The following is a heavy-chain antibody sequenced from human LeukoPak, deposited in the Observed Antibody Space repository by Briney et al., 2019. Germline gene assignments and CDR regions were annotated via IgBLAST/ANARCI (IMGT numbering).Heavy chain of an antibody. V-gene: IGHV3-30-3*01. J-gene: IGHJ4*02. CDR2: ISYDGSNK. CDR3: ARAKQLALFGY. Sequence: GGSLRLSCAVSGFTFSSYAMHWVRQAPGKGLEWVAVISYDGSNKYYADSVRGRFTISRDNSKNTLYLQMNSLRAEDTAVYYCARAKQLALFGYWGQGTLVTVSS. D-gene: IGHD6-6*01. CDR1: GFTFSSYA.